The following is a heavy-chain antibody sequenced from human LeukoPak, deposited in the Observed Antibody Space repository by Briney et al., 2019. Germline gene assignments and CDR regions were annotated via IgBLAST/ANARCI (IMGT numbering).Heavy chain of an antibody. CDR2: IYYSGST. V-gene: IGHV4-39*01. D-gene: IGHD5-18*01. Sequence: PSETLSLTCTVSGGSISSSSYYLGWIRQPPGKGLEWIGSIYYSGSTYYNPSLKSRVTISVDTSKNQFSLKLSSVTAADTAVYYCASTWIQLWFFDYWGQGTLVTVSS. CDR1: GGSISSSSYY. J-gene: IGHJ4*02. CDR3: ASTWIQLWFFDY.